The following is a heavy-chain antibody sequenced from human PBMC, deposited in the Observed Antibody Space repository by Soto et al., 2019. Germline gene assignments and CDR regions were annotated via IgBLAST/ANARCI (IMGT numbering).Heavy chain of an antibody. Sequence: PSETLSLTCAVYGGSFSGYYWSWIRQPPGKGLEWIGEINHSGSTNYNPSLKSRVTISVDTSKNQFSLKLSSVTAADTAVYYCARGPRVTMVRGATYYYYYYMDVWGKGTTVTVS. D-gene: IGHD3-10*01. V-gene: IGHV4-34*01. CDR3: ARGPRVTMVRGATYYYYYYMDV. CDR1: GGSFSGYY. CDR2: INHSGST. J-gene: IGHJ6*03.